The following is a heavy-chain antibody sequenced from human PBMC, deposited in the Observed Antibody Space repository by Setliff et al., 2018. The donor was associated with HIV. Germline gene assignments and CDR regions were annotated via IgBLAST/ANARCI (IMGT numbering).Heavy chain of an antibody. CDR2: IYHSGST. CDR1: GGSISSSSYY. CDR3: ARSFRGYSGSYFDY. J-gene: IGHJ4*02. V-gene: IGHV4-39*07. D-gene: IGHD1-26*01. Sequence: SETLSLTCTVSGGSISSSSYYWGWIRQPPGKGLEWIGEIYHSGSTNYDPSLKSRVTISVDKSQNQFSLKLTSVTAADTAVYYCARSFRGYSGSYFDYWGQGTLVTVSS.